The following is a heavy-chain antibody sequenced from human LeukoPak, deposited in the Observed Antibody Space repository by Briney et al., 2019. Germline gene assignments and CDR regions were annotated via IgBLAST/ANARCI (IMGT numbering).Heavy chain of an antibody. CDR1: GGTFSSYA. V-gene: IGHV1-69*13. Sequence: SVKVSCTASGGTFSSYAISWVRQAPGQGLEWMGGIIPIFGTANYAQKFQGRVTITADESTSTAYMELSSLRSEDTAVYYCARVRITMSNWFDPWGQGTLVTVSS. J-gene: IGHJ5*02. D-gene: IGHD3-22*01. CDR3: ARVRITMSNWFDP. CDR2: IIPIFGTA.